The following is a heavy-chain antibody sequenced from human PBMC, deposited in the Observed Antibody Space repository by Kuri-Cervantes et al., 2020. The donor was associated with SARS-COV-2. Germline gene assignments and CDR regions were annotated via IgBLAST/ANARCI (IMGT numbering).Heavy chain of an antibody. V-gene: IGHV3-74*01. CDR1: GFTFSGHW. CDR2: INPDGSYT. D-gene: IGHD4-17*01. Sequence: GGSLRLSCAASGFTFSGHWIHWVRQAPGKGLVWVSRINPDGSYTNNADSVKGRFTLSRDNAKNMLFLQMNSLRPEDTALYYCAKDYMTTVTTGAFDIWGQGTMVTVSS. CDR3: AKDYMTTVTTGAFDI. J-gene: IGHJ3*02.